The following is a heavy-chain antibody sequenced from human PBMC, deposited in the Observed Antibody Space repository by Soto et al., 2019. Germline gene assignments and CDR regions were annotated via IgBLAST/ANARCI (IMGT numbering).Heavy chain of an antibody. CDR1: GGSISSEVIS. Sequence: SETLSLTCAVSGGSISSEVISWIWIRPPPGKDLEWIGYIYHSGSTYYNPSLKSRVTISVDRSKNQFSLKLSSVTAADTAVYYCARARLQSSMDVWGQGTTVTVSS. CDR3: ARARLQSSMDV. V-gene: IGHV4-30-2*01. D-gene: IGHD4-4*01. CDR2: IYHSGST. J-gene: IGHJ6*02.